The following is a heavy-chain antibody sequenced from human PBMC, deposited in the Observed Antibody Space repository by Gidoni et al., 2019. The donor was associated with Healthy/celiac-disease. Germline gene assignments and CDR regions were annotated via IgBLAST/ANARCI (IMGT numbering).Heavy chain of an antibody. J-gene: IGHJ4*02. CDR1: GFTFSSYG. CDR2: ICYDGSNK. D-gene: IGHD4-17*01. CDR3: ARGTVTLRN. V-gene: IGHV3-33*01. Sequence: QVQLVESGGGVVQPGRSLRLSCEASGFTFSSYGMHWVRQDPGKGLGWVAVICYDGSNKYYADSVKGRFTISRDNSKNTLYLQMNSLRAEDTAVYYCARGTVTLRNWGQGTLVTVSS.